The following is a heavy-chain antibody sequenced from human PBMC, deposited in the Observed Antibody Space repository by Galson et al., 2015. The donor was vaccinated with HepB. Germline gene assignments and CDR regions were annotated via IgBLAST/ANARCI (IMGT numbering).Heavy chain of an antibody. V-gene: IGHV3-30*18. Sequence: SLRLSCAASGFTFSSYGMHWVRQAPGKGLEWVAVISYDGSNKYYADSVKGRFTISRDNSKNTLYLQMNSLRAEDTAVYYCVKDLPTATVTTPDYWGQGTLVTVSS. CDR2: ISYDGSNK. CDR1: GFTFSSYG. CDR3: VKDLPTATVTTPDY. J-gene: IGHJ4*02. D-gene: IGHD4-17*01.